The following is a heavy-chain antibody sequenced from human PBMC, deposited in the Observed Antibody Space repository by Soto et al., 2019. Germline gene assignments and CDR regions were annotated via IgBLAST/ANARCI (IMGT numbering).Heavy chain of an antibody. Sequence: ASVKVSCKASGYTFTSYYMHWVRQAPGQGLEWMGIINPSGGSTSYAQKFQGRVTMTRDTSTSTVYMELSSPRSEDTAVYYCARMYGDRADFDYWGQGTLVTVSS. CDR2: INPSGGST. CDR3: ARMYGDRADFDY. CDR1: GYTFTSYY. V-gene: IGHV1-46*03. J-gene: IGHJ4*02. D-gene: IGHD4-17*01.